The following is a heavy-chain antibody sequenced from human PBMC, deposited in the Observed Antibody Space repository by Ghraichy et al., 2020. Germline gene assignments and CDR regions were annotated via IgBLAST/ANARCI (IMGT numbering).Heavy chain of an antibody. CDR3: ARKGYTFSYGMDV. CDR2: ISYSGSI. V-gene: IGHV4-59*01. CDR1: GVSISTYY. Sequence: SETLSLTCTVSGVSISTYYWSWIRQPPGKGLEWIGYISYSGSINYNPSLKSRVTISVDTSKNQLSLKLNSVTAADTAVYYCARKGYTFSYGMDVWGQGTTVTVSS. D-gene: IGHD5-24*01. J-gene: IGHJ6*02.